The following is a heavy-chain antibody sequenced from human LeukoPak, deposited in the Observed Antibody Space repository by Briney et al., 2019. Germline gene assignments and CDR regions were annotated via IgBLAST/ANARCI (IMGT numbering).Heavy chain of an antibody. CDR3: ATTYYDFWSGYSFFDY. D-gene: IGHD3-3*01. J-gene: IGHJ4*02. CDR2: IYYSGST. Sequence: PAETLSLTCTVSGGSISSGGYYWSWIRQHPGKGLEWIGYIYYSGSTYYNPSLKSRVTISVDTSKNQFSLKLSSVTAADTAVYYCATTYYDFWSGYSFFDYWGQGTLVTVSS. V-gene: IGHV4-31*03. CDR1: GGSISSGGYY.